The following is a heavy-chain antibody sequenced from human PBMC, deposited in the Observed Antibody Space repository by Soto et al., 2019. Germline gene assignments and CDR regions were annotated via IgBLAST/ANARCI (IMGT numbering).Heavy chain of an antibody. Sequence: EVQLVESGGGLVQPGGSLRLSCAASGFTFSSYSMNWVRQAPGKGLEWVSYISSSSSTIYYADSVKGRFTISRDNAKNSLYLQMNSLRAEDTAVYYCARGDSGGYDYPNDYWGQGTLVTVSS. CDR3: ARGDSGGYDYPNDY. CDR1: GFTFSSYS. V-gene: IGHV3-48*01. D-gene: IGHD5-12*01. CDR2: ISSSSSTI. J-gene: IGHJ4*02.